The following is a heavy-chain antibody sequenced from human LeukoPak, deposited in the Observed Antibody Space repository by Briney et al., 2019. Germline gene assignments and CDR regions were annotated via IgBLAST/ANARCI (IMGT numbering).Heavy chain of an antibody. CDR1: VGTFSSYA. V-gene: IGHV1-69*05. CDR3: AREGYCTNGVCSVYFDY. Sequence: SVAVSCKASVGTFSSYAISWVRQAPGQGLEWMGGIIPIFGTSNYAQKFQGRVTITTDESKSTAYMELRSLRSEDTAVYYCAREGYCTNGVCSVYFDYWGQGTLVTVSS. D-gene: IGHD2-8*01. CDR2: IIPIFGTS. J-gene: IGHJ4*02.